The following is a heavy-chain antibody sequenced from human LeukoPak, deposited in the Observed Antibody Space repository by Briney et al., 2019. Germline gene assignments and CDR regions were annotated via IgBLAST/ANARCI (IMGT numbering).Heavy chain of an antibody. CDR1: GGSISSYY. V-gene: IGHV4-59*01. Sequence: NPSETLSLTCTVSGGSISSYYWSWIRQPPGKGLEWIGYIYYSGSTNYNPSLKSRVTISVDTSKNRFSLKLSSVTAADTAVYYCAGVETYYYDSSGYPDWYFDLWGRGTLVTVSS. CDR3: AGVETYYYDSSGYPDWYFDL. J-gene: IGHJ2*01. D-gene: IGHD3-22*01. CDR2: IYYSGST.